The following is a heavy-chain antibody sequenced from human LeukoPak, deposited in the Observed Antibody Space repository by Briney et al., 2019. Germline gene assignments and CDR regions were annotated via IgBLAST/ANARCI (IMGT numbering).Heavy chain of an antibody. CDR3: ASAPSGGNAFGY. J-gene: IGHJ4*02. V-gene: IGHV3-7*02. D-gene: IGHD4-23*01. CDR2: IKQDGSEK. Sequence: PGGSLRLSCAASGFTFSSYWMSWVRQAPGKGLEWVANIKQDGSEKYYVDSVKGRFTISRDNAKNSLYLQMSSLSAEDTALYYSASAPSGGNAFGYWGEGTLVTVSA. CDR1: GFTFSSYW.